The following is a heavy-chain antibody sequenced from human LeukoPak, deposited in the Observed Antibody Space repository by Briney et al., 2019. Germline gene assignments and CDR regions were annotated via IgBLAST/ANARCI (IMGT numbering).Heavy chain of an antibody. J-gene: IGHJ4*02. CDR3: ARHSGTYYDFDY. D-gene: IGHD1-26*01. CDR1: GGSISSYY. Sequence: SETLSLTCTVSGGSISSYYWSWIRQPPGKGLEWIGYIHYSGNTNHNPSLQSRVTISVDTSKNQFSLKLSSVTAADTAVYYCARHSGTYYDFDYWGQGTLVTVSS. V-gene: IGHV4-59*08. CDR2: IHYSGNT.